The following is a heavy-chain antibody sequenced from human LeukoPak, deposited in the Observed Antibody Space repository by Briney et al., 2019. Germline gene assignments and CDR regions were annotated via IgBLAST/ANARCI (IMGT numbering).Heavy chain of an antibody. Sequence: SETLSLTCAVYGGSFSGYYWSWIRQPPGKGLEWIGEINHSGSTNYNPSLKSRVTISVDTSKNQFSLKLSSVIAADTAVYYCAGGTWAGTPSYYYYYGMDVWGQGTTVTVSS. CDR3: AGGTWAGTPSYYYYYGMDV. CDR2: INHSGST. J-gene: IGHJ6*02. D-gene: IGHD1-1*01. CDR1: GGSFSGYY. V-gene: IGHV4-34*01.